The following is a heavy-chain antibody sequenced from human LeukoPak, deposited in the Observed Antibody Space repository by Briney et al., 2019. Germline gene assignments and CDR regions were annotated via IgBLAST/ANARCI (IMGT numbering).Heavy chain of an antibody. Sequence: SETLSLTCTVSGGSISSGTYYWNWIRQHPGKGLECIGFISYSGNTYYNPSLKSRVTISVDASKNQFSLRLTSVTAADTAVYYCARRFGSGSYHYYFDYWGQGTLVTVSS. CDR3: ARRFGSGSYHYYFDY. V-gene: IGHV4-31*03. J-gene: IGHJ4*02. CDR2: ISYSGNT. CDR1: GGSISSGTYY. D-gene: IGHD3-10*01.